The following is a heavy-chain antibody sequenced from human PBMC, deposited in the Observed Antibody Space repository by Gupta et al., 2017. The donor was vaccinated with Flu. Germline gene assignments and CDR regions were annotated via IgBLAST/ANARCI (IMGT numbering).Heavy chain of an antibody. D-gene: IGHD6-13*01. CDR2: IYYDGTA. CDR1: GDSISSSDYY. Sequence: QLLLQESGRGLVMTSETLLLMSTVAGDSISSSDYYWGWLRRPPGKGLEWIGTIYYDGTAYYNTSLKSRLTMSIDTSKNHFTLNLRPVTAADTAVFYCARLLQTAAAATWGRGTLVTVSS. CDR3: ARLLQTAAAAT. V-gene: IGHV4-39*02. J-gene: IGHJ4*02.